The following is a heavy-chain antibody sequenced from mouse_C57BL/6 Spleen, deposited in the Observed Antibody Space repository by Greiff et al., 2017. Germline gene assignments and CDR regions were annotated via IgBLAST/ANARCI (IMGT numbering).Heavy chain of an antibody. J-gene: IGHJ4*01. V-gene: IGHV1-15*01. CDR3: TRWPYYGSSAGTILEDY. Sequence: QVQLQQSGAELVRPGASVTLSCKASGYTFTDYEMHWVKQTPVHGLEWIGAIDPETGGTAYNQKFKGKAILTADKSSSTAYMELRSLTSEDSAVYYCTRWPYYGSSAGTILEDYWGQGTSVTVSS. CDR1: GYTFTDYE. D-gene: IGHD1-1*01. CDR2: IDPETGGT.